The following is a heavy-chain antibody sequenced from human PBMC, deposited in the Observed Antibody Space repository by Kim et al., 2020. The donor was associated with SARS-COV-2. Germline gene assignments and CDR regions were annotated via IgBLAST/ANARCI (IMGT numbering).Heavy chain of an antibody. D-gene: IGHD5-12*01. CDR1: GFTVSSNY. Sequence: GGSLRLSCAASGFTVSSNYMSWVRQAPGKGLEWVSVIYSGGSTYYADSVKGRFTISRDNSKNTLYLQMNSLRAEDTAVYYCARDGVARDYGMDVLGQGTTVTVSS. CDR2: IYSGGST. J-gene: IGHJ6*02. V-gene: IGHV3-53*01. CDR3: ARDGVARDYGMDV.